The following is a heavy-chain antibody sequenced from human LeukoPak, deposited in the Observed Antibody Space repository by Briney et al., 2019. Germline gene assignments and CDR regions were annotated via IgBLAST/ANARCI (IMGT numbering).Heavy chain of an antibody. D-gene: IGHD3-9*01. CDR2: INSDGSST. V-gene: IGHV3-74*01. J-gene: IGHJ4*02. CDR1: GFTFSSYW. CDR3: ASYLSDILTGQSY. Sequence: GGSLRLSCAASGFTFSSYWMHWVRQAPGKGLAWVSRINSDGSSTSYADSVKGRFTISRDNAKNTLYLQMNSLRAEDTAVYYCASYLSDILTGQSYWGQGTLVTVSS.